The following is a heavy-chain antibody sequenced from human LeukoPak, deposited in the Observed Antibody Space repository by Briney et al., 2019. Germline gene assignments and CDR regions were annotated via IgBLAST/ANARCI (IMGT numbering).Heavy chain of an antibody. CDR3: AGHTTSSHDTFDI. Sequence: SQTPSLTSAISGDCASSRTAAWSSVRQPPSRGLEWLGRTSYRVRWYDDDAMSVKGRITINLDTSKNQFSLQLNSVTLDDTGVYYCAGHTTSSHDTFDIWGQGTVVTVSS. CDR1: GDCASSRTAA. V-gene: IGHV6-1*01. D-gene: IGHD2-2*01. CDR2: TSYRVRWYD. J-gene: IGHJ3*02.